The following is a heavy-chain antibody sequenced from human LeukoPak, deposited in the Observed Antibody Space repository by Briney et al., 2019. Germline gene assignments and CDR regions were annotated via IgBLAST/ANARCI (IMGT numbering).Heavy chain of an antibody. Sequence: ASVKVSCKASRYTFTSYAFSWVRQAPGQGLEWMGWISAYNGNTNYAQKLQGRVSMTTDTSTRTAYMELRSLRSDDAAVYYCARVRSGNYYWDYWGQGTLVTVSP. CDR3: ARVRSGNYYWDY. CDR1: RYTFTSYA. D-gene: IGHD1-26*01. CDR2: ISAYNGNT. V-gene: IGHV1-18*01. J-gene: IGHJ4*02.